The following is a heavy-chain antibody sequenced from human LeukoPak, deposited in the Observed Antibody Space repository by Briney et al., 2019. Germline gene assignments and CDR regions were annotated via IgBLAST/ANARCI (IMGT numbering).Heavy chain of an antibody. V-gene: IGHV4-61*01. CDR3: ARADYSNYGDAFDI. D-gene: IGHD4-11*01. CDR1: GVSVSSGSYY. Sequence: SGTLSLTCTVSGVSVSSGSYYWSWIRQPPGKGLEWIGYIYYSGSTNYNPSLKSRVTISVDTSKNQFSLKLSSVTAADTAVYYCARADYSNYGDAFDIWGQGTMVTVSS. J-gene: IGHJ3*02. CDR2: IYYSGST.